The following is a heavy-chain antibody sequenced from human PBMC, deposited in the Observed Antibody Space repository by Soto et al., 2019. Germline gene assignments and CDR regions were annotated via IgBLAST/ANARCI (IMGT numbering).Heavy chain of an antibody. Sequence: SETLSLTCAVSGGSISSGGYSWSWIRQPPGKGLEWIGYIYHSGSTYYNPSLKSRVTISVDSSKNQFSLKLSSVTAADTAVYYCARGLTYYYDSTGFDYWGQGTLVTVSS. V-gene: IGHV4-30-2*01. CDR1: GGSISSGGYS. CDR3: ARGLTYYYDSTGFDY. J-gene: IGHJ4*02. CDR2: IYHSGST. D-gene: IGHD3-22*01.